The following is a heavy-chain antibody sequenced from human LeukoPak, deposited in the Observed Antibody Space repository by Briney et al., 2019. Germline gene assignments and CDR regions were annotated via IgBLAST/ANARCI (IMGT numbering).Heavy chain of an antibody. D-gene: IGHD3-22*01. J-gene: IGHJ4*02. Sequence: ETLSLTCTVSGGSISSGGYYWSWVRQAPGKGLEWVSAISGSGGSTYYADSVKGRFTISRDNSKNTLYLQMNSLRAEDTAVYYCAKGTMIVVPPDYFDYWGQGTLVTVSS. CDR1: GGSISSGGYY. V-gene: IGHV3-23*01. CDR3: AKGTMIVVPPDYFDY. CDR2: ISGSGGST.